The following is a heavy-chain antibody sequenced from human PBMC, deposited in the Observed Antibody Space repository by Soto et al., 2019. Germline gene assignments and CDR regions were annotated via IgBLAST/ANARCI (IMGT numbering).Heavy chain of an antibody. CDR1: GASFSDSY. D-gene: IGHD1-1*01. Sequence: QVRLQQWGAGLLKPSETLSLTCAVYGASFSDSYWNWIRQPPGKGLEWIGEINHSGSTIYNTSHESRVTISLDTSRKQFTLKMRSATAADTAVYYCAREVPSRYFDLWGRGTPVTVSS. V-gene: IGHV4-34*01. CDR2: INHSGST. J-gene: IGHJ2*01. CDR3: AREVPSRYFDL.